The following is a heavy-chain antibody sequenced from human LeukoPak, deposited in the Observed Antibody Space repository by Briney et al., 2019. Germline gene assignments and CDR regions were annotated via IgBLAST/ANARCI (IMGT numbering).Heavy chain of an antibody. Sequence: ASVKVSCKASGYTFTSYAKHWVRQAPGQRLEWMGWINAGNGNTKYSQKFQGRVTITRDTSVSTAYMELSSLRSEDTAVYYCARDHNIVAPFDYWGQGTLVTVSS. CDR2: INAGNGNT. CDR1: GYTFTSYA. D-gene: IGHD5-12*01. V-gene: IGHV1-3*01. CDR3: ARDHNIVAPFDY. J-gene: IGHJ4*02.